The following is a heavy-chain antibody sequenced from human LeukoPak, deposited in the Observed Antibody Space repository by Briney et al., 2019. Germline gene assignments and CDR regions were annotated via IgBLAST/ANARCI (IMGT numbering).Heavy chain of an antibody. CDR3: ARDGGEYCSSTSCDPGY. Sequence: ASVKVSCKASGGTFSSYAISWVRQAPGQGLEWMGRIIPIFGTANYAQKFQGRVTITADKSTSTAYMELSSLRSEGTAVYYCARDGGEYCSSTSCDPGYWGQGTLVTVSS. CDR2: IIPIFGTA. J-gene: IGHJ4*02. V-gene: IGHV1-69*06. CDR1: GGTFSSYA. D-gene: IGHD2-2*01.